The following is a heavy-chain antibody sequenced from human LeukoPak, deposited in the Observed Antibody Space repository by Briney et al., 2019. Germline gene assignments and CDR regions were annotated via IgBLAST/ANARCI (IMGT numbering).Heavy chain of an antibody. Sequence: SETLSLTCAVYGGSFSGYYWSWIRQPPGKGLEWIGEINHSGSTNYNPPLKSRFTMSVDTSKNQFSLRLSSVTAADTAVYYCARVNVVVEAGTRGYYFDYWGQGTLVTFSS. CDR3: ARVNVVVEAGTRGYYFDY. D-gene: IGHD2-15*01. CDR2: INHSGST. CDR1: GGSFSGYY. J-gene: IGHJ4*02. V-gene: IGHV4-34*01.